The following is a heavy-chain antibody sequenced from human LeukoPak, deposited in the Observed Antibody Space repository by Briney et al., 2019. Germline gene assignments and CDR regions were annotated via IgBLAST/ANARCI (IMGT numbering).Heavy chain of an antibody. Sequence: ASVKVSCKASGYTFTGYYMHWVRQAPGQGLEWMGYIYPNSGATKYAQKFQGRVTMTRDTSISTAYMELSGLGSDDTAVYYCATRAYSSGWYEIPGDYRGQGTLVTVSS. J-gene: IGHJ4*02. CDR2: IYPNSGAT. CDR1: GYTFTGYY. D-gene: IGHD6-19*01. CDR3: ATRAYSSGWYEIPGDY. V-gene: IGHV1-2*02.